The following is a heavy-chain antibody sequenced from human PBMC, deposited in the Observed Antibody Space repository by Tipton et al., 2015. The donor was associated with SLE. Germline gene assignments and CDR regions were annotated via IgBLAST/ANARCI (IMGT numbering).Heavy chain of an antibody. D-gene: IGHD3-3*01. V-gene: IGHV3-33*06. CDR3: AKDKPTGIFGGVAWGMDV. CDR2: IWYDGSNK. CDR1: GFTFSSYG. Sequence: SLRLSCAAPGFTFSSYGMHWVRQAPGKGLEWVAVIWYDGSNKYYADSVKGRFTISRDNSKNTLYLQMNSLRAEDTAVYYCAKDKPTGIFGGVAWGMDVWGQGTTGTVSS. J-gene: IGHJ6*02.